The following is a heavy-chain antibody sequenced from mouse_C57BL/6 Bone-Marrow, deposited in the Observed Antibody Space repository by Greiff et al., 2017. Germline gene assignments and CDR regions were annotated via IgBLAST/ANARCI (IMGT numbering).Heavy chain of an antibody. J-gene: IGHJ1*03. D-gene: IGHD5-2*01. Sequence: QVQLQQSGAELVKPGASVKISCKASGYAFSSYWMNWVKQRPGKGLEWIGQIYPGDGDTNYNGKFKGKATLTADKSSSTAYMQLSSLTSEDSAVYFCARSNIYPYWYCDVWGTGTTVTVSS. CDR1: GYAFSSYW. V-gene: IGHV1-80*01. CDR3: ARSNIYPYWYCDV. CDR2: IYPGDGDT.